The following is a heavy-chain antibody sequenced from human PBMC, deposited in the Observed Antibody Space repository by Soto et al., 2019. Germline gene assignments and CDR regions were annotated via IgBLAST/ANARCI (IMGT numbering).Heavy chain of an antibody. V-gene: IGHV1-69*13. J-gene: IGHJ3*02. D-gene: IGHD3-16*02. CDR2: IMPIFGTA. CDR1: GGTFSSYA. CDR3: AREHELRMITFGGVIGWRSDAFDI. Sequence: GASVKVSCKASGGTFSSYAISWVRQAPGQGLEWMGGIMPIFGTANYAQKFQGRVTITADESTSTAYMELSSLRSEDTAVYYCAREHELRMITFGGVIGWRSDAFDIWGQGTMVTVSS.